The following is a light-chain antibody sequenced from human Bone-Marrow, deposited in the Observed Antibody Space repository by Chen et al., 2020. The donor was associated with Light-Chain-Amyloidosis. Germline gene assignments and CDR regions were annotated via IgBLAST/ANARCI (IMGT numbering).Light chain of an antibody. CDR3: QQYKSYTFT. Sequence: DIRMTQSPPTLSASVGDRVTITCRARQDIGDWLAWFQQKPGKAPNLLIYKASNLQRGVPSRFTGSGSGTEFTLTIDSLQPDDFALYFCQQYKSYTFTFGQGTQL. V-gene: IGKV1-5*03. J-gene: IGKJ2*01. CDR2: KAS. CDR1: QDIGDW.